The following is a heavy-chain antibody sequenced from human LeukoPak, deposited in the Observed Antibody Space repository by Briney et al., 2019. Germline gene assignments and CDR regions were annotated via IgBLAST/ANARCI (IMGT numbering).Heavy chain of an antibody. Sequence: GGSLRLSWAASGLTVRSSYMSWVRQAPGKGLEWVSVIYIAGNTYYAVSVKGRFTISRDNSKNTLYLQMNGLRAEDTAVYYCARGVGSVNHYYYYMDVWGKGTTVTVSS. CDR1: GLTVRSSY. V-gene: IGHV3-53*01. D-gene: IGHD1-26*01. J-gene: IGHJ6*03. CDR2: IYIAGNT. CDR3: ARGVGSVNHYYYYMDV.